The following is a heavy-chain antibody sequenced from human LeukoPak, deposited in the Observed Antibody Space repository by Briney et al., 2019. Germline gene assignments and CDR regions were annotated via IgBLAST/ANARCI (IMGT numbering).Heavy chain of an antibody. J-gene: IGHJ4*02. Sequence: ASVKVSCKASGYTFTNYHMHWVRQAPGQGLEWMGMINPSGGNTRYEQKFQGRVTMTRDTSISTAYMGLSRLTSDDTAVYYCARGRSDYYLDSWGQGTLVTVSS. CDR3: ARGRSDYYLDS. CDR1: GYTFTNYH. V-gene: IGHV1-46*01. D-gene: IGHD3-10*01. CDR2: INPSGGNT.